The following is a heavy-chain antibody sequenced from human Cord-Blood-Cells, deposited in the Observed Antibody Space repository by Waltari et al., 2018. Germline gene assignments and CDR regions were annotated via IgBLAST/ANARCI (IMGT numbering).Heavy chain of an antibody. CDR3: ARGDCSSTSCYDAFDI. D-gene: IGHD2-2*01. CDR1: GGPFSSYA. Sequence: QVQLVQSGAEVTKPGSSVKVSCKASGGPFSSYAISWVRPAPGQGLEWMGRIIPILGIANYAQKFQGRVTITADKSTSTAYMELSSLRSEDTAVYYCARGDCSSTSCYDAFDIWGQGTMVTVSS. J-gene: IGHJ3*02. CDR2: IIPILGIA. V-gene: IGHV1-69*09.